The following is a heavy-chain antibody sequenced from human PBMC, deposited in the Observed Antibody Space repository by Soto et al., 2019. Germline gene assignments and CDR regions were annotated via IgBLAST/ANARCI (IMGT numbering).Heavy chain of an antibody. V-gene: IGHV4-34*01. J-gene: IGHJ6*02. D-gene: IGHD6-13*01. CDR2: INHSGST. CDR3: ARGVAAAGSYYYYGMDV. Sequence: SETLSVACAVYGGSFSGYYWSWIRQPPGKGLEWIGEINHSGSTNYNPSLKSRVTISVDTSKNQFSPKLSSVTAADTAVYYCARGVAAAGSYYYYGMDVWGQGTTVTVSS. CDR1: GGSFSGYY.